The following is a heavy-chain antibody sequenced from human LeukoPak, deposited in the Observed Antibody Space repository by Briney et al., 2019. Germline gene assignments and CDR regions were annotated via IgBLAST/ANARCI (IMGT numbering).Heavy chain of an antibody. Sequence: GGSLRLSCAASGFTFSHYGMHWVRQAPGKGLDWVAVIWYDGSYKYYADSVKGRFTISRDNSKNTLYLQMNSLRAEDTAIFFCAKVVQYTASTGTGLDYWGQGTLVTVSS. CDR2: IWYDGSYK. CDR3: AKVVQYTASTGTGLDY. D-gene: IGHD6-13*01. V-gene: IGHV3-33*06. J-gene: IGHJ4*02. CDR1: GFTFSHYG.